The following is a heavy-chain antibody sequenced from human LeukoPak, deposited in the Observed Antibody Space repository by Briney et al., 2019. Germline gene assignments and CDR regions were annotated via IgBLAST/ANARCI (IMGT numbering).Heavy chain of an antibody. Sequence: GASLRLSCAASGFTFSSYAMSWVRQAPGKGLEWVSAISGSGGSTYYADSVKGRFTISRDNPKNTLYLQMNSLRAEDTAVYYCAKGCFKRTVTVDYWGQGTLVTVSS. CDR3: AKGCFKRTVTVDY. CDR2: ISGSGGST. D-gene: IGHD4-17*01. J-gene: IGHJ4*02. CDR1: GFTFSSYA. V-gene: IGHV3-23*01.